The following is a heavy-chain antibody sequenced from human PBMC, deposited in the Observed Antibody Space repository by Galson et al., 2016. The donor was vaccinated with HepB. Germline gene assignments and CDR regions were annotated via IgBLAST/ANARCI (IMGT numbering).Heavy chain of an antibody. CDR3: ARLYGDVTLFDY. CDR1: GFTFTNNI. CDR2: IGGDGAT. V-gene: IGHV3-23*01. Sequence: SLRLSCAASGFTFTNNIMSWVRQAPGKGLEWVSTIGGDGATFYGDSVKGRFTISRDDSKNTLYLQMHSLRAEDTAVYYCARLYGDVTLFDYWGQGTLVTVSS. J-gene: IGHJ4*02. D-gene: IGHD4-17*01.